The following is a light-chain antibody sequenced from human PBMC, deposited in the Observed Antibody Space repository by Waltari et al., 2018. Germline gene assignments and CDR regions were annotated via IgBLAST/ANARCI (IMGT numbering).Light chain of an antibody. V-gene: IGKV1-5*01. CDR2: DAS. J-gene: IGKJ1*01. CDR1: QSISSW. Sequence: DIQMTQSPSTVSASVGDRVTITCRASQSISSWLAWYQQKPGQAPKLLIYDASSLESGVPSRFSGSGSGTEFTLTISSLQPDDFAAYYCQQYNTYPWTFGQRTKVEIK. CDR3: QQYNTYPWT.